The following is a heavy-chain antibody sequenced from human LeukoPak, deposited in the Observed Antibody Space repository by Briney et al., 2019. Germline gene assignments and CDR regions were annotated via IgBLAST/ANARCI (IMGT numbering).Heavy chain of an antibody. CDR1: GGSFSGYY. V-gene: IGHV4-34*01. J-gene: IGHJ4*02. CDR2: MNQRGGT. CDR3: ARGDVGPRVQN. D-gene: IGHD2-15*01. Sequence: SETLSLTCAVYGGSFSGYYWTWIRQPPGKGLEWIGEMNQRGGTDYNPSLKSRVTISVDTSKNQFSLKLTSVTAADTAVYYCARGDVGPRVQNWGQGTLVTVSS.